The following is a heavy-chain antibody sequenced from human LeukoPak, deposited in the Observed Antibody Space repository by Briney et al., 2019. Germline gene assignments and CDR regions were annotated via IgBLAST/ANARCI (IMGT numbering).Heavy chain of an antibody. V-gene: IGHV1-69*05. CDR2: IIPMFGKA. CDR3: AREEIYGDYYFDY. J-gene: IGHJ4*02. D-gene: IGHD4-17*01. Sequence: SVKVSCKASGGTFSTYATSWVRQAPGQGLEWMGGIIPMFGKANYAQKFQGRVTMTRDTSTSTVYMELSILRSEDTAVYYCAREEIYGDYYFDYWGQGTLVTVSS. CDR1: GGTFSTYA.